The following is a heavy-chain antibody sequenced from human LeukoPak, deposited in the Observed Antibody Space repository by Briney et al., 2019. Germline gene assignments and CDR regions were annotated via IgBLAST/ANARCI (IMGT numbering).Heavy chain of an antibody. Sequence: GGSLRLSCTASGFTFSAYAMMWVRQAPGKGPEWFSAIRGGGGSAFYADSVKGRFTISRDNSKYTLFLQMNSLRAEDTAVYYCARDPNGDYIGAFDMWGPGTMVTVSS. D-gene: IGHD4-17*01. V-gene: IGHV3-23*01. CDR2: IRGGGGSA. J-gene: IGHJ3*02. CDR3: ARDPNGDYIGAFDM. CDR1: GFTFSAYA.